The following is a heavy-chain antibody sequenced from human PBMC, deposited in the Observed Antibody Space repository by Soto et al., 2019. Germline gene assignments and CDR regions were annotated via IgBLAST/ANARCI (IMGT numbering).Heavy chain of an antibody. CDR3: TVGGRWRTDY. Sequence: QVQLQESGPGLVKPSETLSLTCSVSGGSLSSGFWGWFRQPPGKGLEWIGFFHYSGSTTYNPSLPSRLTISLDTSKHHFSLRLRSVTAADTALSYCTVGGRWRTDYWRQGTLVTVSS. V-gene: IGHV4-59*01. J-gene: IGHJ4*02. CDR1: GGSLSSGF. CDR2: FHYSGST. D-gene: IGHD3-16*01.